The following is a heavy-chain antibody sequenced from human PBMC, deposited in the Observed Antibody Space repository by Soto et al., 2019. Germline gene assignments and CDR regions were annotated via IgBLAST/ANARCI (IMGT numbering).Heavy chain of an antibody. CDR3: ATTSTSGTRFDY. J-gene: IGHJ4*01. V-gene: IGHV4-4*02. D-gene: IGHD2-2*01. CDR2: VYHSGST. CDR1: GGSISTSNW. Sequence: QVQLQESGPGLVKPSGTLSLTCAVSGGSISTSNWWSWVRQPPGKGLEWLGAVYHSGSTNYNPSFTSRVAMSVDNSTNQFSLKLTSVTAAATALYSCATTSTSGTRFDYWGHGSLVTLSS.